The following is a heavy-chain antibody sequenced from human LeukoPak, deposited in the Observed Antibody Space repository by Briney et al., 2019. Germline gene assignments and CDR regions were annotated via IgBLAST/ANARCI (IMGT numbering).Heavy chain of an antibody. CDR2: IYYSGST. CDR1: GGSISSGGYY. J-gene: IGHJ4*02. Sequence: PSETLSLTCTVSGGSISSGGYYWSWIRQHPGKGLEWIGYIYYSGSTYYNPSLKSRVTISVDTSKNQFSLKLSSVTAADTAVYYCARGRVVTTGYYFDYWGQGTLVTVSS. D-gene: IGHD3-3*01. V-gene: IGHV4-31*03. CDR3: ARGRVVTTGYYFDY.